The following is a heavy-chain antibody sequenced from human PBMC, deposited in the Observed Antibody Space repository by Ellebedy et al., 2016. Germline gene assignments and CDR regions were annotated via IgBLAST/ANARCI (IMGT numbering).Heavy chain of an antibody. CDR1: GFTFSSYA. J-gene: IGHJ5*02. V-gene: IGHV3-30-3*01. CDR2: ISYDGSNK. CDR3: ARAVGLVVGNWFDP. Sequence: GGSLRLSCAASGFTFSSYAMHWVRQAPGKGLEWVAVISYDGSNKYYADSVKGRFTISRDNSKNTLYLQMNSLRAEDTAVYYCARAVGLVVGNWFDPWGQGTLVTVSS. D-gene: IGHD1-26*01.